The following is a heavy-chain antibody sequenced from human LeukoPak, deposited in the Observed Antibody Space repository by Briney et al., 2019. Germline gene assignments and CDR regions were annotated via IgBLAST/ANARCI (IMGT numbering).Heavy chain of an antibody. J-gene: IGHJ5*02. CDR2: IHPRSGYS. CDR3: ARVASGMRYNWFDP. CDR1: GYTFTDYD. Sequence: ASVKVSCKTSGYTFTDYDVHWVRQAPGQGLAWMGYIHPRSGYSESAQRFQGRLSMTRDVSTDTAYMELSTLTSDDTAVYYCARVASGMRYNWFDPWGQGTLIIVSS. V-gene: IGHV1-8*01. D-gene: IGHD6-25*01.